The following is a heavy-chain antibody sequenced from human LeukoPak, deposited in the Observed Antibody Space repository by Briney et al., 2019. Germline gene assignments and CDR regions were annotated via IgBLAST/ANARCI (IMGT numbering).Heavy chain of an antibody. CDR3: ARGRGSYRGGYYYMDV. Sequence: ASVKVSCKASGYTFTGYYMHWVRQAPGQGLEWMGWINPNSGGTNYAQKFQGRVTMTRDTSISTAYMELSRLGSDDTAVYYCARGRGSYRGGYYYMDVWGKGTTVTVSS. V-gene: IGHV1-2*02. D-gene: IGHD3-10*01. J-gene: IGHJ6*03. CDR2: INPNSGGT. CDR1: GYTFTGYY.